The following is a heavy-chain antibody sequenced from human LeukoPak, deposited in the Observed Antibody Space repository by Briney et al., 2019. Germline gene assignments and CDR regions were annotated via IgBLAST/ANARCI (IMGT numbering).Heavy chain of an antibody. CDR3: ARGFRYFDY. Sequence: GGSLRLSCAASGFTFSSYAMHWVRQAPGKGLEWVAVISYDGSNKYYADSVKGRFTISRDNSKNTLYLQMSSLRAEDTAVYYCARGFRYFDYWGQGTLVTVSS. CDR1: GFTFSSYA. V-gene: IGHV3-30*04. CDR2: ISYDGSNK. J-gene: IGHJ4*02.